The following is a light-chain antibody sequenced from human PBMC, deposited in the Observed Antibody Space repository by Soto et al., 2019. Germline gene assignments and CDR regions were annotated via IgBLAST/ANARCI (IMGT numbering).Light chain of an antibody. CDR1: SSNIGAGYD. CDR2: GNS. Sequence: QSVLTQPPSVSGALGQRVTISCTGSSSNIGAGYDVHWYQQLPGTAPKLLIYGNSNRPSGVPDRFSGSKSGTSASLAITGLQAEDEADYYCQSYDSSLSAVVFGGGTKLTV. J-gene: IGLJ2*01. CDR3: QSYDSSLSAVV. V-gene: IGLV1-40*01.